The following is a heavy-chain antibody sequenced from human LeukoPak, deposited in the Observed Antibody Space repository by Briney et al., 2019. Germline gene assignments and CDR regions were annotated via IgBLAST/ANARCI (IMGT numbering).Heavy chain of an antibody. CDR1: GGSISSYY. Sequence: SETLSLTCTVSGGSISSYYWSWIRQPPGKGLEWIGYIYYSGTTNYNPSLKSRVTISVDTSKNQFSLKLSSVTAADTAVYYCAREKIAVAGRGYFDYWGQGTLVTVSS. J-gene: IGHJ4*02. CDR3: AREKIAVAGRGYFDY. CDR2: IYYSGTT. D-gene: IGHD6-19*01. V-gene: IGHV4-59*12.